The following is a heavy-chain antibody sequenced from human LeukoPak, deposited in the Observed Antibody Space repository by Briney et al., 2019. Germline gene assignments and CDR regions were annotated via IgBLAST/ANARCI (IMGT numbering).Heavy chain of an antibody. Sequence: GGSLRLSCSASGFTFNNAWMSWVRQAPGKGLECVGRIKSKSDGGTTDYAAPVKGRFTISRDDSKNTLYLQMNSLKTEDTAVYFCATEYYGAYNFWGQGTLVTVSS. V-gene: IGHV3-15*01. CDR2: IKSKSDGGTT. J-gene: IGHJ4*02. CDR1: GFTFNNAW. D-gene: IGHD4-17*01. CDR3: ATEYYGAYNF.